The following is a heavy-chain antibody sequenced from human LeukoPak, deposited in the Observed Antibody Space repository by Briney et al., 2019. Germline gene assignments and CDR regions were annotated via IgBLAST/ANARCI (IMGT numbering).Heavy chain of an antibody. CDR2: ISAYNGNT. CDR1: GYTFTSYG. Sequence: ASVKVSCKASGYTFTSYGISWVRQAPGQGLEWMGWISAYNGNTNYAQKLQGRVTMTTDTSTSTAYMELRSLRSDDTAVYYCASTGYSSGWSHDAFDIWGQGTMVTVSS. D-gene: IGHD6-19*01. V-gene: IGHV1-18*01. CDR3: ASTGYSSGWSHDAFDI. J-gene: IGHJ3*02.